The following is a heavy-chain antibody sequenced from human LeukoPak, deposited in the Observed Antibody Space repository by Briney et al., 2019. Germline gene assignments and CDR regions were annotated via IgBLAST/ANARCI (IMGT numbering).Heavy chain of an antibody. CDR1: GFTFSSYA. V-gene: IGHV3-23*01. Sequence: GGSLTLSCAASGFTFSSYAMSWVRQAPGKGLEWVSAISGSGGSTYYADSVKGRFTISRDNSKNTLYLQMNSLRAEDTAVYYCAKDSDFWSGSGAFDIWGQGTMVTVSS. J-gene: IGHJ3*02. CDR3: AKDSDFWSGSGAFDI. D-gene: IGHD3-3*01. CDR2: ISGSGGST.